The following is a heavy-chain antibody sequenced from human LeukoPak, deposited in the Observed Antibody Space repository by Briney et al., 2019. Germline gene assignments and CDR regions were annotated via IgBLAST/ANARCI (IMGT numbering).Heavy chain of an antibody. CDR2: IIHIFGTA. Sequence: ASVKVSCKASGGTFSSYAISWVRQAPGQGLEWMGGIIHIFGTANYAQKFQGRVTITADESTSTAYMELSSLRSEDTAVYYCARDRFSGYYYGMDVWGQGTTVTVSS. J-gene: IGHJ6*02. CDR1: GGTFSSYA. V-gene: IGHV1-69*13. CDR3: ARDRFSGYYYGMDV. D-gene: IGHD6-19*01.